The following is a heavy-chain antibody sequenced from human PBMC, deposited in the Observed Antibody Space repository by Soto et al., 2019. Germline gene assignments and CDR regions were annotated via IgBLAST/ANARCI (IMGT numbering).Heavy chain of an antibody. V-gene: IGHV3-30*18. CDR3: AKAVVFYYYGMDV. CDR2: ISYDGSNK. J-gene: IGHJ6*02. D-gene: IGHD2-8*02. CDR1: GFTFSSYG. Sequence: PGGSLRLSCAASGFTFSSYGMHWVRQAPGKGLEWVAVISYDGSNKYYADSVKGRFTISRDNSKNTLYLQMNSLRAEDTAVYYCAKAVVFYYYGMDVWGQGTTVTVFS.